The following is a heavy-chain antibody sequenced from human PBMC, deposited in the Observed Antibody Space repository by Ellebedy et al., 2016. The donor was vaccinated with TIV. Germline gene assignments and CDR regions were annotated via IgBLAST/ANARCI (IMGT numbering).Heavy chain of an antibody. CDR1: GVSISSSY. J-gene: IGHJ4*02. Sequence: MPGGSLRLSCTVSGVSISSSYATWIRQPPGKGLEWIGHISNGGVGHLSNGGTTNYNPSLKSRVLISMDTSKNQFSLRLSSVTAADTAVYYCAKTAGFSTGWRYLDFWGQGTLVAVSS. CDR2: ISNGGVGHLSNGGTT. D-gene: IGHD6-19*01. V-gene: IGHV4-59*01. CDR3: AKTAGFSTGWRYLDF.